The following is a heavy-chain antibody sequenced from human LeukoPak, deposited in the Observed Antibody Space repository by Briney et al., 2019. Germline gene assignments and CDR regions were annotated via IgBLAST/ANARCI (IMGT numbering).Heavy chain of an antibody. CDR1: GFIFSSYS. D-gene: IGHD6-19*01. CDR3: ARVGITVAGIDN. CDR2: ISSSSTYI. V-gene: IGHV3-21*06. Sequence: PGGSLRLSCAASGFIFSSYSLTWVRQAPGKGLEWVSSISSSSTYIYYADSVKGRFTIARDNAKNSLYLQMNSLTAEDTAVYYCARVGITVAGIDNWGQGTLVTVSS. J-gene: IGHJ4*02.